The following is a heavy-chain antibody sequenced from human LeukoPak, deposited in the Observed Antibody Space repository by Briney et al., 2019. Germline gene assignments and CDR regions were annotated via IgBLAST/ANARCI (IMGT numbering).Heavy chain of an antibody. Sequence: SGGSLRLSCAPSVYTFCLYWTHCAREARGEAVVWVSRINSDGRSTTHAASVTGRFSISRDKAKNTMYLQMNSLRAEDTAVYYCAREEVRGETVSSYHGMDVWGKGTTVTVSS. J-gene: IGHJ6*04. V-gene: IGHV3-74*01. CDR2: INSDGRST. CDR3: AREEVRGETVSSYHGMDV. D-gene: IGHD3-10*01. CDR1: VYTFCLYW.